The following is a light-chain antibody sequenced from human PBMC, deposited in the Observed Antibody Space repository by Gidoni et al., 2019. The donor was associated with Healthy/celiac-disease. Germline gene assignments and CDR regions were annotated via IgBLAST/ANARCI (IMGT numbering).Light chain of an antibody. CDR2: AAS. Sequence: DSQMTQSPSSLSASVGDRVTITCRASQSISSYLNLYQQKPGKAPKLLIYAASSLQSGVPSRFSGSGSGTDFTLTISSLQPEDFATYYCQQSYSTFRTFGGGTKVEIK. CDR1: QSISSY. J-gene: IGKJ4*01. V-gene: IGKV1-39*01. CDR3: QQSYSTFRT.